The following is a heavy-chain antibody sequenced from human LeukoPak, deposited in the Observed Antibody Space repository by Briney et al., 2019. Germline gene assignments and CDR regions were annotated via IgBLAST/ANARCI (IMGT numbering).Heavy chain of an antibody. D-gene: IGHD3-10*01. CDR3: ARLARLTLIRGVTGYHSLDV. CDR1: GGSINSFY. V-gene: IGHV4-59*01. CDR2: IYYSGST. Sequence: SETLSLTCTVSGGSINSFYWSWIRQPPGGGLEWIGYIYYSGSTNYDPSLKSRVTMSVGASKNQFSLWLSSVTAADTAVYYCARLARLTLIRGVTGYHSLDVWGRGTKVTVSS. J-gene: IGHJ6*04.